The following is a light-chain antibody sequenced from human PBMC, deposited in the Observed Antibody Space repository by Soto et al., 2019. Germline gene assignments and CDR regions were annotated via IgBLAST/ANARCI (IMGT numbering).Light chain of an antibody. CDR1: QSLLHSNGYNY. CDR3: MQALQTPYT. CDR2: LGS. V-gene: IGKV2-28*01. J-gene: IGKJ2*01. Sequence: DFVMTQSPLSLPVTPGEPASISCRSSQSLLHSNGYNYLVWYLQKPGQSPQLLIYLGSDRASGVPDKFSGSGSGTDFTLKISRVEAEDVGVYYCMQALQTPYTFGQGTKLEIK.